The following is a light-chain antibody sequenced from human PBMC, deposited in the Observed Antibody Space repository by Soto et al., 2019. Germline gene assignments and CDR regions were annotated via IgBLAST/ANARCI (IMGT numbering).Light chain of an antibody. CDR1: QSINSW. V-gene: IGKV1-5*01. CDR3: QQLNSYPIT. Sequence: DIQMTQSPSTLYWSXDDRVTISXXASQSINSWLAWYQQKPGKAPQILIYDASTLKSGVPSRFSASGSGTEFTLTISSLQPEDFATYYCQQLNSYPITFGQGTRLEIK. CDR2: DAS. J-gene: IGKJ5*01.